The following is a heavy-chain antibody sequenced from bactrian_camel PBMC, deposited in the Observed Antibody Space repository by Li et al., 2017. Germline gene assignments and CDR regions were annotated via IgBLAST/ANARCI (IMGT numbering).Heavy chain of an antibody. CDR1: GYNFASAC. CDR3: ARGPENLWEYGY. CDR2: IDESGTT. Sequence: VQAGGSLRLSCSSGGYNFASACMGWFRQVPKKEREGIGAIDESGTTTYADSVKGRFTITKDNAKNTLYLQMNSLQTEDTAVYYCARGPENLWEYGYWGQGTQVTVS. V-gene: IGHV3S55*01. J-gene: IGHJ4*01.